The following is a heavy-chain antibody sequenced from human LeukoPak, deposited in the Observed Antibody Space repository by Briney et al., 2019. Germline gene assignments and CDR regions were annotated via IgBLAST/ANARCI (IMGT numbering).Heavy chain of an antibody. D-gene: IGHD7-27*01. CDR2: ISGSGDVT. CDR1: GFTFSSYT. Sequence: GGSLRLSCAASGFTFSSYTMNWVRQAPGKGLEWVSAISGSGDVTYYADSVKGRFTISRDNSKNTLYLQVNSLRAGDTAVYYCARDGANRGIYFDYWGQGTLVTVSS. CDR3: ARDGANRGIYFDY. J-gene: IGHJ4*02. V-gene: IGHV3-23*01.